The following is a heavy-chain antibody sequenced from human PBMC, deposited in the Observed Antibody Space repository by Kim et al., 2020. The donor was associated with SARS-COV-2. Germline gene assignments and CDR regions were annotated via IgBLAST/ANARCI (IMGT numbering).Heavy chain of an antibody. Sequence: GGSLRLSCAASGFTFSSYSMNWVRQAPGKGLEWVSSISSSSSYIYYADSVKGRFTISRDNAKNSLYLQMNSLRAEDTAVYYCAAAPARRYSSSWYRWFDPWGQGTLVTVSS. V-gene: IGHV3-21*01. CDR2: ISSSSSYI. CDR1: GFTFSSYS. D-gene: IGHD6-13*01. J-gene: IGHJ5*02. CDR3: AAAPARRYSSSWYRWFDP.